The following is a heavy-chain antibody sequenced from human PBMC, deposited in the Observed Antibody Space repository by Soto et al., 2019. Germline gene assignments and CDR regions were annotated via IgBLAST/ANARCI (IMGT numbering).Heavy chain of an antibody. J-gene: IGHJ6*01. D-gene: IGHD5-12*01. CDR3: ARGPGGSRDGYTFYYYYGMDV. Sequence: QVQLVESGGGVVQPGRSLRLSCAASGFTFSSYAMHWVRQAPGKGLEWVAVISYDGSNKYYADSVKGRFTISRDNSKNTLYLQMNSLRAEDTAVYYCARGPGGSRDGYTFYYYYGMDVW. CDR1: GFTFSSYA. V-gene: IGHV3-30-3*01. CDR2: ISYDGSNK.